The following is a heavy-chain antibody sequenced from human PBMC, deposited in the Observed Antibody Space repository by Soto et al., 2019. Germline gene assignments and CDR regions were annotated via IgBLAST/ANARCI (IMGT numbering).Heavy chain of an antibody. CDR1: GGSISSSNW. Sequence: QVQLQESGPGLVKPSGTLSLTCAVSGGSISSSNWWSWVRQPPGKGLEWIGEIYHSGSTNYNPSLXIXAXIXXDKSKTQFSLKLSSVTAADTAVYYCAGWIQLQQYYYYGMDVGGQGTTVTVSS. CDR2: IYHSGST. CDR3: AGWIQLQQYYYYGMDV. V-gene: IGHV4-4*02. J-gene: IGHJ6*02. D-gene: IGHD5-18*01.